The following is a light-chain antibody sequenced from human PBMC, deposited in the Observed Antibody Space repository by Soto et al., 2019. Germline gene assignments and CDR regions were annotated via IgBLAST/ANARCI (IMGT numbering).Light chain of an antibody. CDR1: QSVRDN. CDR2: GTS. Sequence: EIVMTQSPATLSVSPGERATLSCRASQSVRDNLAWYQQQPGQPPRLLIYGTSIRATGIPARFSGGASGTEFTLTISSLQSEDLAVYYCQQYDNWPLTFGVGTKVEIK. V-gene: IGKV3-15*01. CDR3: QQYDNWPLT. J-gene: IGKJ4*01.